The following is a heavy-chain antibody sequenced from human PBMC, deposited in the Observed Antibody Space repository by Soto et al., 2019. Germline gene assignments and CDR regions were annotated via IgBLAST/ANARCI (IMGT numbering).Heavy chain of an antibody. D-gene: IGHD4-4*01. CDR2: IYYSGSS. J-gene: IGHJ4*02. Sequence: QVQLQYSGPGLVKPSQTLSLTCTVSGGSISSGDYYWSRIRQPPGKGRDGIGYIYYSGSSYYNPSLKSRVTISVDTSKNQFSMKLSSVTAADTAVYYCAIYVSNSVYFDDWGQGTLVTVSS. V-gene: IGHV4-30-4*01. CDR3: AIYVSNSVYFDD. CDR1: GGSISSGDYY.